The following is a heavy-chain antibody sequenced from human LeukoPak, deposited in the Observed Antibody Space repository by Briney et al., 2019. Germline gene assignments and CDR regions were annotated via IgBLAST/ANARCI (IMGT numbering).Heavy chain of an antibody. J-gene: IGHJ2*01. CDR1: RFTFRDYV. D-gene: IGHD4/OR15-4a*01. CDR2: IAHDSSQI. Sequence: GGSLRLSCAASRFTFRDYVMHWVRQAPGKGLEWVAVIAHDSSQIYYADSVKGRFSISRDNSKNTLYLDMTSLTTEDTAVYFCAKDGASNSYWYFDLWGRSTLVTV. V-gene: IGHV3-30*18. CDR3: AKDGASNSYWYFDL.